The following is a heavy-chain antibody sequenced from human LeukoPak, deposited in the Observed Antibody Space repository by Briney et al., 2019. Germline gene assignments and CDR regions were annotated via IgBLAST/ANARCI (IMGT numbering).Heavy chain of an antibody. V-gene: IGHV1-69*05. J-gene: IGHJ4*02. CDR3: ARPYSSSWEYFDY. CDR1: GYTFTDFG. D-gene: IGHD6-13*01. CDR2: IIPIFGTA. Sequence: ASVKVSCKASGYTFTDFGISWVRQAPGQGLEWMGGIIPIFGTANYAQKFQGRVTITTDESTSTAYMEPSSLRSEDTAVYYCARPYSSSWEYFDYWGQGTLVTVSS.